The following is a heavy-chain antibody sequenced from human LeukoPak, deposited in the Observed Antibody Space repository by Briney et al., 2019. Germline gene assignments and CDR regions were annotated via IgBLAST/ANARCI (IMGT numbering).Heavy chain of an antibody. J-gene: IGHJ6*02. D-gene: IGHD3-9*01. Sequence: GESLKISCTGSGYSFRSFWVGWVRQMPGKGLEWIGIIYPDDSDTTYSPSFQGQVTISADRSISTAYLQWSSLKASDTAMYYCARRGNFDSSGYGMDVWGQGTTVTVSS. CDR3: ARRGNFDSSGYGMDV. CDR2: IYPDDSDT. V-gene: IGHV5-51*01. CDR1: GYSFRSFW.